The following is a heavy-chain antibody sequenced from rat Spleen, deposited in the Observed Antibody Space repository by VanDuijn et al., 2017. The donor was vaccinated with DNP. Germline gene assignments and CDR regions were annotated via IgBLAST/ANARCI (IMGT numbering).Heavy chain of an antibody. Sequence: EVQLVESGGDLVQPGRSLKLSCVAFGFTFNNYWMTWIRQVPGKGLEWVASISSGGGSTYHPDSVKGRFTISRDNAKNTLYLQMNSVQTEDTAMYFCARSLATVAPTGAMDAWGQGTSVTVSS. CDR2: ISSGGGST. V-gene: IGHV5-31*01. D-gene: IGHD1-3*01. CDR1: GFTFNNYW. J-gene: IGHJ4*01. CDR3: ARSLATVAPTGAMDA.